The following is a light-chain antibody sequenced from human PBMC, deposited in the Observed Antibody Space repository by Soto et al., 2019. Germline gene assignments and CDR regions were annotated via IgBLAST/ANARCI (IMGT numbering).Light chain of an antibody. J-gene: IGKJ2*01. V-gene: IGKV3-11*01. CDR3: QQRGDWPLYA. Sequence: EIVLTQSPATLSLSPGERATLSCRASQSVSTNLAWYQQKPGQAPRVLIYDASDRATGIPARFSGSESGTDFTLTISSLEPEDFAVYYCQQRGDWPLYAFGQGTKLEIK. CDR1: QSVSTN. CDR2: DAS.